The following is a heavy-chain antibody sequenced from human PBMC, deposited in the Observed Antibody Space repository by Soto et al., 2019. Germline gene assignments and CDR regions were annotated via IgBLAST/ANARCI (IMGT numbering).Heavy chain of an antibody. CDR2: ISGSGGST. V-gene: IGHV3-23*01. CDR3: AKDSPWGSTSCYTGSIAAPCREIYCYGMDV. J-gene: IGHJ6*02. Sequence: GGSLRLSCAASGFTFSSYAMSWVRQAPGKGLEWVSAISGSGGSTYYADSVKGRFTISRDNSKNTLYLQMNSLRAEDTAVYYCAKDSPWGSTSCYTGSIAAPCREIYCYGMDVWGQGTTVTVSS. D-gene: IGHD2-2*02. CDR1: GFTFSSYA.